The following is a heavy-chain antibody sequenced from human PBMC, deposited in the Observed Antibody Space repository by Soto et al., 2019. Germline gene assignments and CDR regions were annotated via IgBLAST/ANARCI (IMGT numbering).Heavy chain of an antibody. V-gene: IGHV3-30*18. CDR2: ISYDGSNK. CDR3: AKERYYSSGDFGGAYAFDI. J-gene: IGHJ3*02. D-gene: IGHD6-19*01. CDR1: GFTFSSYG. Sequence: PGGSLRLSCAASGFTFSSYGMHGVRQAPGKGLEWVAVISYDGSNKYYADSVKGRFTISRDNSKNTLYLQMNSLRAEDTAVYYCAKERYYSSGDFGGAYAFDIWGQGTRVTVSS.